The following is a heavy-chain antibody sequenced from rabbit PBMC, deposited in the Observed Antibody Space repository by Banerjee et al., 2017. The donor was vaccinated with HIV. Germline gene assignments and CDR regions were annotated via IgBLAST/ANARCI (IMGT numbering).Heavy chain of an antibody. Sequence: QEQLEESGGDLVKPEGSLTLTCTASGFSFSSSYYMCWVRQAPGKGLEWIACIDAGSSGSTHYASWAKGRFTISKTSSTTVTLQMTSLTAADTATYFCARGGYGGYAGGGYLWGQGTLVTVS. CDR2: IDAGSSGST. CDR3: ARGGYGGYAGGGYL. D-gene: IGHD8-1*01. V-gene: IGHV1S45*01. CDR1: GFSFSSSYY. J-gene: IGHJ6*01.